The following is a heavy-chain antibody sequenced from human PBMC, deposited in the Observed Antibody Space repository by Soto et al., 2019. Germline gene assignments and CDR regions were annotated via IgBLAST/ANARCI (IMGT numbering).Heavy chain of an antibody. Sequence: PSETLSLTCTVSGGSISSSSYYWGWIRRPPGKGLEWIGSIYYSGSTYYNPSLKSRVTISVDTSKNQFSLKLSSVTAADTAVYYCASAVVVPAALFDYWGQGTLVTVSS. CDR3: ASAVVVPAALFDY. V-gene: IGHV4-39*01. D-gene: IGHD2-2*01. CDR2: IYYSGST. CDR1: GGSISSSSYY. J-gene: IGHJ4*02.